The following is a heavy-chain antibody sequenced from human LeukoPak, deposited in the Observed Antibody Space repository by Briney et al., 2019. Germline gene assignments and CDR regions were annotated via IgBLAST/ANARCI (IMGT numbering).Heavy chain of an antibody. CDR3: AKQNTVAGSDSWYYFDY. CDR1: GFTFDDYG. CDR2: ISGSGGST. D-gene: IGHD6-19*01. V-gene: IGHV3-23*01. J-gene: IGHJ4*02. Sequence: PGGSLRLSCAASGFTFDDYGMSWVRQAPGKGLEWVSAISGSGGSTYYADSVKGRFTISRDNSKNTLYLQMNSLRAEDTAVYYCAKQNTVAGSDSWYYFDYWGQGTLVTVSS.